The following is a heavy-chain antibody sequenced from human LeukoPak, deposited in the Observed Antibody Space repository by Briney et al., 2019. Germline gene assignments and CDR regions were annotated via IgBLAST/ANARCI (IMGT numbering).Heavy chain of an antibody. CDR1: GGSISSGNYY. D-gene: IGHD4-11*01. V-gene: IGHV4-30-4*08. Sequence: SETLSLTCTVSGGSISSGNYYWSWIRQPPGKGLEWIGYIYYSRSTYYNPSLKSRVTISVDTSKTQFSLKLTSVTATDTAVYYCARVRGDYRVGDYYYYHMDVWGRGTTVTVSS. CDR3: ARVRGDYRVGDYYYYHMDV. CDR2: IYYSRST. J-gene: IGHJ6*03.